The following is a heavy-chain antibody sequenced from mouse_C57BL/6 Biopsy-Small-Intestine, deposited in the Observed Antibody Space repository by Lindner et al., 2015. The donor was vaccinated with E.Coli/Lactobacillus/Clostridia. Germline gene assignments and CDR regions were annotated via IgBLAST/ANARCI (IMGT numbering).Heavy chain of an antibody. CDR3: ARSGREGWYFDV. V-gene: IGHV1-39*01. Sequence: VQLQESGPELVKPGASVKISCKASGYSFTDYNMNWVKQSNGKSLEWIGVINPNYGTTSYNQNFKGKATLTVDQSSSTAYMQLNSLTFEDSAVYYCARSGREGWYFDVWGTGATVTVSS. D-gene: IGHD3-1*01. CDR1: GYSFTDYN. CDR2: INPNYGTT. J-gene: IGHJ1*03.